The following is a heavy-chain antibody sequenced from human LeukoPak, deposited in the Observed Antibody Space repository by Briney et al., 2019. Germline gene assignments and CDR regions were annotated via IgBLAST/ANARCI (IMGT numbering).Heavy chain of an antibody. CDR3: ARSTYCSGDCYPDY. V-gene: IGHV1-69*04. CDR2: IIPILGIA. D-gene: IGHD2-21*02. CDR1: GGTFSSYA. J-gene: IGHJ4*02. Sequence: ASVKVSCKASGGTFSSYAISWVRQAPGQGLEWMGRIIPILGIANYAQKFQGRVTITADKSTSTAYMELSSLRSEDTAVYYCARSTYCSGDCYPDYWGQGTLVTVYS.